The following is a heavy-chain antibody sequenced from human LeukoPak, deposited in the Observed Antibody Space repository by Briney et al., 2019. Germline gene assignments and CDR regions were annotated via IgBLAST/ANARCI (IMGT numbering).Heavy chain of an antibody. Sequence: RTSETLSLTCTVSGYSITSGYNWAWIRQPPGKVLEWIGSIYHSGSAYYNPSLKSRATISVDTSKNQFSLKLSSVTAADTAVYYCVRYCSSTTCYTRAVDYWRQGTLVTVSS. D-gene: IGHD2-2*02. CDR3: VRYCSSTTCYTRAVDY. J-gene: IGHJ4*02. V-gene: IGHV4-38-2*02. CDR1: GYSITSGYN. CDR2: IYHSGSA.